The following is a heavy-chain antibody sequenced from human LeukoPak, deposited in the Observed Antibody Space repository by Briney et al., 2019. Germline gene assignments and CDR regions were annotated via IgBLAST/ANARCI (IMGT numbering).Heavy chain of an antibody. CDR1: GFSLGDYA. V-gene: IGHV3-20*04. J-gene: IGHJ6*04. CDR3: AELGITMIGGV. CDR2: LNWNGHRT. Sequence: GGSLRLSCAASGFSLGDYAMSWVRQVPGKGLEWVSGLNWNGHRTGYADSVKGRFTISRDNSKNSLYLQMNSLRAEDTAVYYCAELGITMIGGVWGKGTTVTISS. D-gene: IGHD3-10*02.